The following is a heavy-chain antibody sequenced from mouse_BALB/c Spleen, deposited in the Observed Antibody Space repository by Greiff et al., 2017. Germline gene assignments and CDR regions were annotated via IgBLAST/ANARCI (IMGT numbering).Heavy chain of an antibody. CDR3: TRENDGYYAMDY. CDR1: GYTFTSYW. Sequence: QVHVKQPGAELVRPGASVKLSCKASGYTFTSYWINWVKQRPGQGLEWIGNIYPSDSYTNYNQKFKDKATLTVDKSSSTAYMQLSSPTSEDSAVYYCTRENDGYYAMDYWGQGTSVTVSS. D-gene: IGHD2-3*01. V-gene: IGHV1-69*02. CDR2: IYPSDSYT. J-gene: IGHJ4*01.